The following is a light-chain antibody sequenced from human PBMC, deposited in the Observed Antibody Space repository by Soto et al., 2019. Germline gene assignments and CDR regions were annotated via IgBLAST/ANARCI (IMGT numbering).Light chain of an antibody. CDR3: QQYGSSPRT. V-gene: IGKV3-20*01. CDR2: GAS. CDR1: QTIKSTS. J-gene: IGKJ1*01. Sequence: EIVLTQSPGTPSLSPGERATLSCRASQTIKSTSLAWYQQRPGQAPSLLIYGASSRATGIPDKFSGSGSGTDFTLTISRLEPEDSAVYYCQQYGSSPRTFGQGTKVEI.